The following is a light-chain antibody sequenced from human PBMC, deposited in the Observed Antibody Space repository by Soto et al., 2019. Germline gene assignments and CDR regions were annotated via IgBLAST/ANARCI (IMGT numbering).Light chain of an antibody. Sequence: DAVMTQSPLSLSVTLGQPASISCRSSQSLVHSNGNTYLNWFYQRPGQPPRRLIYTVSDRDSGVPDRFSGSASGSDFTLKISRVEADDVGVYFCVQATHWPYTFGQGTKLEIK. CDR3: VQATHWPYT. CDR2: TVS. CDR1: QSLVHSNGNTY. J-gene: IGKJ2*01. V-gene: IGKV2-30*02.